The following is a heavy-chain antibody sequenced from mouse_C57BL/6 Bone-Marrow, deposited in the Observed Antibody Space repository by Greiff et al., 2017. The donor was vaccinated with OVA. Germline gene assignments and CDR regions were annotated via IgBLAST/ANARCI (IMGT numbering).Heavy chain of an antibody. CDR2: ISSGGDYI. Sequence: EVHLVESGAGLVKPGGSLKLSCAASGFTFSSYAMSWVRQTPEKRLEWVAYISSGGDYIYYADTVKGRFTFSRDNARNTLYLQMSSLKSEDTAMYYCTRDTPSLWGFDYWGQGTTLTVSS. D-gene: IGHD1-1*02. J-gene: IGHJ2*01. V-gene: IGHV5-9-1*02. CDR3: TRDTPSLWGFDY. CDR1: GFTFSSYA.